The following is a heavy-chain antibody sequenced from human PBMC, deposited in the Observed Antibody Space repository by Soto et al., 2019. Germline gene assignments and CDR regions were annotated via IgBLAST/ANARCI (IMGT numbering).Heavy chain of an antibody. CDR2: ISGSGGST. CDR3: AKDEDRLYKEVVPAAMVPGY. D-gene: IGHD2-2*01. Sequence: GGSLRLSCAASGFTFSSYAMSWVRQAPGKGLEWVSAISGSGGSTYYADSVKGRFTISRDNSKNTLYLQMNSLRAEDTAVYYCAKDEDRLYKEVVPAAMVPGYWGQGTLVTVSS. CDR1: GFTFSSYA. J-gene: IGHJ4*02. V-gene: IGHV3-23*01.